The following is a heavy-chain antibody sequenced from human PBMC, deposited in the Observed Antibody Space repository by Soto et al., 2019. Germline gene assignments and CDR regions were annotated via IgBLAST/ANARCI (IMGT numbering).Heavy chain of an antibody. CDR2: ISAYNGNT. Sequence: ASVKVSCKASGYTFTSYCISWVRQAPGQGLEWMGWISAYNGNTNYAQKLQGRVTMTTDTSTSTAYMELRSLRSDDTAVYYCAREYYGSEWYYYYYGMDVWGQGTTVTVSS. CDR1: GYTFTSYC. CDR3: AREYYGSEWYYYYYGMDV. D-gene: IGHD3-10*01. J-gene: IGHJ6*02. V-gene: IGHV1-18*01.